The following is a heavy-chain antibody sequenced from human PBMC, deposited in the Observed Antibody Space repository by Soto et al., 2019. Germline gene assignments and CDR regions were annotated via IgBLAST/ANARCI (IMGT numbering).Heavy chain of an antibody. CDR1: GFTFSSYG. J-gene: IGHJ2*01. Sequence: QVQLVESGGGVVQPGRSLRLSCAASGFTFSSYGMHWVRQAPGKGLEWVAVISYDGSNKYYADSVKGRFTISRDNSKNKLYLQMNSLRAEDTAVYYCARGDYFLWGRGTMVTVSS. CDR2: ISYDGSNK. V-gene: IGHV3-30*03. D-gene: IGHD4-17*01. CDR3: ARGDYFL.